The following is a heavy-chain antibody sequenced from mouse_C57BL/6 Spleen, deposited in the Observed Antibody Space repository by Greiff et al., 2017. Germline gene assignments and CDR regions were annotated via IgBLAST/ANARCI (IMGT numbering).Heavy chain of an antibody. J-gene: IGHJ1*03. D-gene: IGHD1-1*01. CDR3: ARDGYYGSVWYFDV. V-gene: IGHV1-54*01. CDR2: INPGSGGT. CDR1: GYAFTNYL. Sequence: QVQLQQSGAELVRPGTSVKVSCKASGYAFTNYLIEWVKQRPGQGLEWIGVINPGSGGTNYNEKFKGKATLTADKSSSTAYMQLSSLPSEDSAVYFWARDGYYGSVWYFDVWGTGTTVTVSS.